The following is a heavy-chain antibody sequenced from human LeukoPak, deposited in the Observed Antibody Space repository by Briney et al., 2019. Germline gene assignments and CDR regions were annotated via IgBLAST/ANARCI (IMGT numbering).Heavy chain of an antibody. V-gene: IGHV4-59*01. Sequence: SETLSLTCTVSGGSISSYYWSWIRQPPGKGLEWIGYIYYSGSTNYNPSLKSRVTISVDTSKNQFSLKLSSVTAADTAVYYCARETRYGSGSYGSGYFDLWGRGTLVTVSS. CDR1: GGSISSYY. CDR2: IYYSGST. J-gene: IGHJ2*01. CDR3: ARETRYGSGSYGSGYFDL. D-gene: IGHD3-10*01.